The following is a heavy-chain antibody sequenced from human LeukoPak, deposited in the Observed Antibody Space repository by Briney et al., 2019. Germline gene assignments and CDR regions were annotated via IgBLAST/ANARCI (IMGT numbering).Heavy chain of an antibody. CDR3: AKDAYGGATFFYYMDV. V-gene: IGHV3-9*01. J-gene: IGHJ6*03. Sequence: GGSLRLSCAGSGFTFDDYAMHWVRQTPGKGLEWVSGISWNSGNIAYADFVGGRFTISKDNAKNSLSLQMNSLSDEDTAVYYCAKDAYGGATFFYYMDVWGKGTTVTVSS. CDR2: ISWNSGNI. CDR1: GFTFDDYA. D-gene: IGHD2/OR15-2a*01.